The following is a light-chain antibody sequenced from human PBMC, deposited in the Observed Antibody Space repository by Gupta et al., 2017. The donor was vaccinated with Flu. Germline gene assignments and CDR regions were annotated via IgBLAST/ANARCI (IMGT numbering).Light chain of an antibody. V-gene: IGKV1-5*03. CDR1: QSISSW. CDR3: QQYNSYWT. Sequence: SPSTLSASVGDRVSITCRASQSISSWLGWYQQKPGKAPKLLIYKASSLESGVTSRFSGSGAGTEFTLTSSSLEPDGFATYYCQQYNSYWTFGQGTKVEIK. J-gene: IGKJ1*01. CDR2: KAS.